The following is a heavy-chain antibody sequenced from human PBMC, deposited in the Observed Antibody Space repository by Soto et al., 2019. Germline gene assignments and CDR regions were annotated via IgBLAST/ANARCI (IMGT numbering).Heavy chain of an antibody. Sequence: SETLSLTCTVSGGSISSSSYYWGWIRQPPGKGMEWIGSIYYSGSTYYNPSLKSRVTISVDTSKNQFSLKLSSVTAADTAVYYCARQSILARGVSWYYYGMDVWGQGTTVT. V-gene: IGHV4-39*01. CDR2: IYYSGST. CDR1: GGSISSSSYY. D-gene: IGHD3-10*01. CDR3: ARQSILARGVSWYYYGMDV. J-gene: IGHJ6*02.